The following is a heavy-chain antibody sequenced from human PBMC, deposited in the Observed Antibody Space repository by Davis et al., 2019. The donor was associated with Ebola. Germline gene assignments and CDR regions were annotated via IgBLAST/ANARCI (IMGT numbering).Heavy chain of an antibody. CDR2: ISHDGSNE. CDR3: ARGGWSRDALDI. J-gene: IGHJ3*02. V-gene: IGHV3-30*04. D-gene: IGHD2-15*01. CDR1: GFTFSSYG. Sequence: GESLKIPCVASGFTFSSYGLHWVRQAPGKGLEWVTLISHDGSNEHYAESLRGRFTVSRDNSKNTLYLQLSGLRPDDTALYFCARGGWSRDALDIWGQGTMVTVSS.